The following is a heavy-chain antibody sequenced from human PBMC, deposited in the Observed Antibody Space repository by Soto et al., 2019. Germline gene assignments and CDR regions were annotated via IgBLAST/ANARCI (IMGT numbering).Heavy chain of an antibody. Sequence: QVQLQESGPGLVKPSETLSLSCTVSGGSISSYYWSWIRQPPGKGMEWIGYVHHSWGSTYNPSLQRRVAISLDTSKSQFSLKLTSVTATATAVYYCARQGFGALHGLVDVWGPGTTVTVSS. J-gene: IGHJ6*02. D-gene: IGHD3-10*01. CDR2: VHHSWGS. CDR1: GGSISSYY. CDR3: ARQGFGALHGLVDV. V-gene: IGHV4-59*08.